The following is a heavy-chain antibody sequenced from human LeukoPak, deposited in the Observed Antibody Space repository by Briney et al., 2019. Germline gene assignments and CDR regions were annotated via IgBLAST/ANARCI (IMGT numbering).Heavy chain of an antibody. D-gene: IGHD2/OR15-2a*01. Sequence: SETLSLTCTVSGGSMSSHYWSWIRQPPGKGLKWIGYIYYSGSANYNPSLMSRVSISVDTSKNQFSLKLSSVTAADTAVYYCTRHPSIEAPLDYWSQGTLVTVSS. CDR1: GGSMSSHY. J-gene: IGHJ4*02. CDR3: TRHPSIEAPLDY. CDR2: IYYSGSA. V-gene: IGHV4-59*08.